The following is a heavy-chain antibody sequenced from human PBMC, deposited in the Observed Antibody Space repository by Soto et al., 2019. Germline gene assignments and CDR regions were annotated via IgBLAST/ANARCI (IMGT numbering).Heavy chain of an antibody. Sequence: GGSLRLSCAASGFTFSSYSMNWVRQAPGKGLEWVSSISSSSSYIYYADSVKGRFTISRDNAKNSLYLQMNSLRAEDTAVYYCARDEIVVVPAPNYFDYWGQGTLVTVSS. J-gene: IGHJ4*02. CDR1: GFTFSSYS. D-gene: IGHD2-2*01. V-gene: IGHV3-21*01. CDR2: ISSSSSYI. CDR3: ARDEIVVVPAPNYFDY.